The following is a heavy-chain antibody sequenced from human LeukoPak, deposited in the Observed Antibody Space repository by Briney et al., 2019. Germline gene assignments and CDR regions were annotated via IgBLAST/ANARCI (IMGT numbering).Heavy chain of an antibody. Sequence: ASLKVSCKASNYTLINYGITWVRQAPGHRLESRGWSSADNGNTHYAQKIQGRVTMTTDTSTSTAYMELRSLRSDDTAVYYCAFDSSGYSEAFDYWGQGTVVTVSS. V-gene: IGHV1-18*01. CDR1: NYTLINYG. D-gene: IGHD3-22*01. J-gene: IGHJ4*02. CDR3: AFDSSGYSEAFDY. CDR2: SSADNGNT.